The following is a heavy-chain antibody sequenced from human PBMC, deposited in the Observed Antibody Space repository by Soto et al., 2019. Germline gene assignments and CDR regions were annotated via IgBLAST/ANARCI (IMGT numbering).Heavy chain of an antibody. CDR1: GFTFSSYA. CDR3: AKDEGGMAYDILTGYYISLDPTYYFDY. J-gene: IGHJ4*02. V-gene: IGHV3-23*01. CDR2: ISGSGGST. D-gene: IGHD3-9*01. Sequence: GGSLRLSCAASGFTFSSYAMSWVRQAPGKGLEWVSAISGSGGSTYYADSVKGRFTISRDNSKNTLYLQMNSLRAEDTAVYYCAKDEGGMAYDILTGYYISLDPTYYFDYWGQGTLVTVSS.